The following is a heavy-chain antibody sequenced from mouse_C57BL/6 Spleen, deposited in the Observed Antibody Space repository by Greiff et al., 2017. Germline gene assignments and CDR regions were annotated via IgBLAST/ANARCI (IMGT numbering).Heavy chain of an antibody. Sequence: VQLKQSGAELVRPGASVKLSCTASGFNIKDYYMHWVKQRPEQGLEWIGRIDPEDGDTEYAPKFQGKATLTADPSSNTAYLQLSSLTSEDTAVYYCTTTGDYYGSSHWYFDVWGTGTTVTVSS. D-gene: IGHD1-1*01. V-gene: IGHV14-1*01. CDR2: IDPEDGDT. CDR1: GFNIKDYY. CDR3: TTTGDYYGSSHWYFDV. J-gene: IGHJ1*03.